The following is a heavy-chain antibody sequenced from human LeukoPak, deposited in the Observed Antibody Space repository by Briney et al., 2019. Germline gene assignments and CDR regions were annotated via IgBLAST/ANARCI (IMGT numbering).Heavy chain of an antibody. D-gene: IGHD3-3*01. CDR2: IEQDGSEK. Sequence: GGSLRLSCAASGFTFSSYWMSLVRQAPWKGLEWVANIEQDGSEKYYVDSVKGRFTISRDNAKNSLYLQMNSLRAEDTAVYYCARPRTEPYYDFWSGYYTSNEYFQHWGQGTLVTVSS. CDR3: ARPRTEPYYDFWSGYYTSNEYFQH. J-gene: IGHJ1*01. V-gene: IGHV3-7*01. CDR1: GFTFSSYW.